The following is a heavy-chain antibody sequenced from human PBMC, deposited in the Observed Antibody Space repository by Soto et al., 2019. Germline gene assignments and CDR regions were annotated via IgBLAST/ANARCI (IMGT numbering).Heavy chain of an antibody. CDR3: ASSSLYGMDV. Sequence: TLSLTCSVSSGSISSGYYYWSWIRQPPGKGLEWIGNIYYSGNTYYNPSLKSRLIISIDTSKNQFSLKADSVTAADTAVYYCASSSLYGMDVGGQGTTVTVSS. V-gene: IGHV4-30-4*01. J-gene: IGHJ6*02. CDR1: SGSISSGYYY. CDR2: IYYSGNT.